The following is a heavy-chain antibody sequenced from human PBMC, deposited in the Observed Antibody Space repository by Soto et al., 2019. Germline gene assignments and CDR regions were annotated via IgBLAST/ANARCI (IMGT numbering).Heavy chain of an antibody. Sequence: GGSLSLSCAASGFTFSSYAMSWVRQAPGKGLEWVSAISGSGGSTYYADSVKGRFTISRDNSKNTLYLQMNSLRAEDTAVYYCDISDCTNGVCPDMYFDYWGQGTLVTVSS. J-gene: IGHJ4*02. CDR1: GFTFSSYA. CDR3: DISDCTNGVCPDMYFDY. V-gene: IGHV3-23*01. D-gene: IGHD2-8*01. CDR2: ISGSGGST.